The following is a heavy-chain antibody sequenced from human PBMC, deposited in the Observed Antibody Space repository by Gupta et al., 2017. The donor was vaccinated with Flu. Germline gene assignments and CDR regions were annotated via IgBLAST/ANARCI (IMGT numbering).Heavy chain of an antibody. CDR2: MHLYNGYF. CDR1: GNTFRLFD. V-gene: IGHV1-18*01. J-gene: IGHJ4*02. Sequence: QVQLVQSGNEVKKPGASVRFSCQTSGNTFRLFDISWVRQAPGQGFEWVSWMHLYNGYFNSSQKFGGRVAVTGDASTNTFYLEIRRLRSDDTAIYYCASGLRDEFYVLDHWGQGTPLTVSS. CDR3: ASGLRDEFYVLDH. D-gene: IGHD2-21*02.